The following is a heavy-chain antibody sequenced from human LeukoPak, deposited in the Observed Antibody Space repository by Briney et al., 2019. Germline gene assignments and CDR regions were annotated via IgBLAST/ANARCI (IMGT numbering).Heavy chain of an antibody. CDR1: GGSISSGYW. CDR2: SSHSGST. J-gene: IGHJ5*02. CDR3: ASGRQQGLGRRGNWFDP. V-gene: IGHV4-4*02. D-gene: IGHD6-19*01. Sequence: SETLSLTCAVSGGSISSGYWWSWVCQPPGKGLVWIGESSHSGSTNYNPSLKSRVTISVDTSKNQFSLKLSSVTAADTAVYYCASGRQQGLGRRGNWFDPWGQGTLVTVSS.